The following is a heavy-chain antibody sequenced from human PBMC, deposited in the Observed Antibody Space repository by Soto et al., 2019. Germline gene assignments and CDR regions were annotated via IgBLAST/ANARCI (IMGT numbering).Heavy chain of an antibody. CDR1: GFTVSGSW. J-gene: IGHJ4*02. Sequence: GGSLRLSCAASGFTVSGSWMSWVRQAPGKRLEWVANIKQDGSEKYYVDSVKGRFTISRDNAKNSLYLQMNSLRAEDTAVYYCARDLNGGFDYWGQGTLVTVSS. CDR3: ARDLNGGFDY. V-gene: IGHV3-7*01. CDR2: IKQDGSEK.